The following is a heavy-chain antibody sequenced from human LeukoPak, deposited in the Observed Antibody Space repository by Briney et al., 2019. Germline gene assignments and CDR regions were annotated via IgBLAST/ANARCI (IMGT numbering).Heavy chain of an antibody. J-gene: IGHJ6*03. CDR3: ARGFYYMDV. CDR2: IYYSEST. Sequence: SETLSLTCTVSGGSISSGDYYWSWIRQPPGKGLEWIGNIYYSESTNYNPSLKSRVTVSVDTSKNHFSLKLTSVTAADTAVYYCARGFYYMDVWGKGTTVTVSS. V-gene: IGHV4-61*03. CDR1: GGSISSGDYY.